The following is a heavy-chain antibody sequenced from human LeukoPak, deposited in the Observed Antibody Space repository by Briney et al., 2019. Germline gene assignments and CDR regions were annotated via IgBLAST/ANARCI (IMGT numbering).Heavy chain of an antibody. CDR3: ARTSMEWLLLWAMDV. CDR1: GGTFSSYA. CDR2: IIPILGIA. J-gene: IGHJ6*02. D-gene: IGHD3-3*01. V-gene: IGHV1-69*04. Sequence: SVKVSCKASGGTFSSYAISWVRQAPGQGLEWMGRIIPILGIANYAQKFQGRVTITADKSTSTAYMELSSLRSEDTAVYYCARTSMEWLLLWAMDVWGQGTTVTVSS.